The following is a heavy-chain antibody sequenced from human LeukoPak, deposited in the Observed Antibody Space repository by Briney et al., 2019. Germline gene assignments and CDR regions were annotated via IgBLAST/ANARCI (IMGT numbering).Heavy chain of an antibody. D-gene: IGHD6-13*01. CDR2: ISAYNGNT. Sequence: GASVKVSCKASGYTFTSYGISWVRQAPGQGLEWMGWISAYNGNTNYAQKLQGRVTMTTDTSTSTAYMELRSLRSDDTAVYYCARGLLSSSSWSRGWFDPWGQGTLVTVSS. CDR3: ARGLLSSSSWSRGWFDP. V-gene: IGHV1-18*01. J-gene: IGHJ5*02. CDR1: GYTFTSYG.